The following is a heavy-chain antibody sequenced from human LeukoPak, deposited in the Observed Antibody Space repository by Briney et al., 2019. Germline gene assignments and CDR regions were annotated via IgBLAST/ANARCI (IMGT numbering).Heavy chain of an antibody. J-gene: IGHJ5*02. CDR1: GYTFTNYG. V-gene: IGHV1-18*01. Sequence: ASVKVSCKASGYTFTNYGISWVRQAPGQGLEWMGWISAYNGNTNYAQNLRGRVTMTTDTSTSTAYMELRNLRSDDTAVYYCARDHSSGWYGGWFDPWGQGTLVTVSS. D-gene: IGHD6-19*01. CDR3: ARDHSSGWYGGWFDP. CDR2: ISAYNGNT.